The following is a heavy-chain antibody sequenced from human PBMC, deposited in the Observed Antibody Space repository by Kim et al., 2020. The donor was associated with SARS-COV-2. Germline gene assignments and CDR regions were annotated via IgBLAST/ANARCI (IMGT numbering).Heavy chain of an antibody. V-gene: IGHV4-34*01. J-gene: IGHJ4*02. Sequence: RKSRVTISVDTSKNPFSLKLSSVTAADTAVYYCARARRITMVRGVTLFDYWGQGTLVTVSS. D-gene: IGHD3-10*01. CDR3: ARARRITMVRGVTLFDY.